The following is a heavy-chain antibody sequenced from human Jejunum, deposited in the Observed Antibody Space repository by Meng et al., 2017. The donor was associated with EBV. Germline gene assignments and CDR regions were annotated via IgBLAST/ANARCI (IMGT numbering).Heavy chain of an antibody. D-gene: IGHD3/OR15-3a*01. CDR1: GGSISSSSYY. Sequence: QPQLQESGPGLVNPSETLFLTSTFSGGSISSSSYYWGWIRQPPGKGLEWIGMSYSGSSYYNPSLQSRVTISVDTSNNQFSLRLSSVTAADTAVYYCARPTWRTGSGIFSYYFDYWGQGSLVTVSS. J-gene: IGHJ4*02. CDR3: ARPTWRTGSGIFSYYFDY. V-gene: IGHV4-39*01. CDR2: MSYSGSS.